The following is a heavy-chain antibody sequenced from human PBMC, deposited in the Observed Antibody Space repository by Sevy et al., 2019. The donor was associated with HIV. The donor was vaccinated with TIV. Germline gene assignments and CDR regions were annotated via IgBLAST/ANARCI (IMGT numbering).Heavy chain of an antibody. CDR3: ATGIAAAGTTFDY. V-gene: IGHV4-61*01. J-gene: IGHJ4*02. D-gene: IGHD6-13*01. Sequence: SETLSLTCTVSGGSVSSGSYYWSWIRQPPGKGLEWIGYIYYSGSTNYHPSLKSRVTISVDTSKNQSSLKLSSMTAADTAVYYCATGIAAAGTTFDYWGQGTLVTVSS. CDR1: GGSVSSGSYY. CDR2: IYYSGST.